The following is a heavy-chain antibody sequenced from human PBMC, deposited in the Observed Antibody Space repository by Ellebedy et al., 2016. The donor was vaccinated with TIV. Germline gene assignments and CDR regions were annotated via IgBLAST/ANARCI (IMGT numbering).Heavy chain of an antibody. V-gene: IGHV3-7*01. J-gene: IGHJ3*02. CDR2: IRQDGGVQ. CDR1: GFSLSSYW. D-gene: IGHD2-8*01. CDR3: VRDRDYIDGRTNYDAFDI. Sequence: PGGSLRLSCVASGFSLSSYWMIWVRQAPGKGLEWVANIRQDGGVQYYVDSVKGRFTISRDNAKNSLYLQMNSLRAEDTAVYYCVRDRDYIDGRTNYDAFDIWGQGTMVSVSS.